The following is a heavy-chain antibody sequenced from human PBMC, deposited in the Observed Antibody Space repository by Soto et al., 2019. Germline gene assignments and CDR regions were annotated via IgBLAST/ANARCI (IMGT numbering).Heavy chain of an antibody. Sequence: ASVKVSCKASGYTFTRSGISWVRQAPGQGLEWMGWISTYNGDTNYAQTFQGRVTMTTDTSTSTVHMEVRSLRSDDTAVYYCAREGVAPYYYYGMDVWGQGTMVTVSS. CDR2: ISTYNGDT. CDR1: GYTFTRSG. J-gene: IGHJ6*02. V-gene: IGHV1-18*01. CDR3: AREGVAPYYYYGMDV. D-gene: IGHD5-12*01.